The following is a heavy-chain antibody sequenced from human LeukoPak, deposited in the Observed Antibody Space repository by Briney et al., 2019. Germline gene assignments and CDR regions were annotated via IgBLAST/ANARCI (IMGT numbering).Heavy chain of an antibody. V-gene: IGHV4-39*07. CDR3: ARAIAARRFDY. CDR2: IYYSGST. CDR1: GGSISSSSYY. D-gene: IGHD6-6*01. Sequence: SETLSLTCTVSGGSISSSSYYWGWIRQPPGKGLEWIGSIYYSGSTYYNPSLKSRVTISVDTSKNQFSLKLSSVTAADTAVYYCARAIAARRFDYWGQGTLVTVSS. J-gene: IGHJ4*02.